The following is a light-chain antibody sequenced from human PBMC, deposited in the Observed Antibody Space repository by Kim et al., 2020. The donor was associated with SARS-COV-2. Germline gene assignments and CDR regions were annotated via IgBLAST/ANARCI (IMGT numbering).Light chain of an antibody. Sequence: SYELTQPPSVSVSPGQTARINCSGDALPKQYAYWYQQKPGRAPVLVIYKDTERPSGIPERFSGSSSGTTVTLTISGVQAEDEADYYCQSADSIGTVVFGG. V-gene: IGLV3-25*03. CDR2: KDT. CDR3: QSADSIGTVV. CDR1: ALPKQY. J-gene: IGLJ2*01.